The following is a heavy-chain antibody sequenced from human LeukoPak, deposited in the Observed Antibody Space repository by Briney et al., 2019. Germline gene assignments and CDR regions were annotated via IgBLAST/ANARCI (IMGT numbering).Heavy chain of an antibody. CDR1: GFTFDDYA. D-gene: IGHD3-22*01. CDR3: AKEIHVARDYFYDSSGPSGSFDS. Sequence: PGRSLRLSCAASGFTFDDYAMHWVRQVPGKGLEWVSGISWNSANMGYVDSVKGRFTISRDNAKKSLYLQMNSLRAEDTALYYCAKEIHVARDYFYDSSGPSGSFDSWGQGTLVTVSS. CDR2: ISWNSANM. J-gene: IGHJ4*02. V-gene: IGHV3-9*01.